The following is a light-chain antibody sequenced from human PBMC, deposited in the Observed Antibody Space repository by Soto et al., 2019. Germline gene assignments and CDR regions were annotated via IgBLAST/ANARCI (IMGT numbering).Light chain of an antibody. CDR1: YSDIGDYNY. Sequence: SALPQPPSASGSPGQSVTISCAGTYSDIGDYNYVSWYQQHPDKVPKLIIYEVTKRPSGVPDRFSGSKSGYTASLTVSDLQPADEAVYYCSSYSGTNSNVIFGGGTKVTVL. J-gene: IGLJ2*01. CDR3: SSYSGTNSNVI. CDR2: EVT. V-gene: IGLV2-8*01.